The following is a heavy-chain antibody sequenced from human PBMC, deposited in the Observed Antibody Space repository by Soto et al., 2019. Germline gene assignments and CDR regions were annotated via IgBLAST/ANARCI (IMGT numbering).Heavy chain of an antibody. Sequence: EVQLVESGGGLVQPGGSLRLSCAASGFIFSNYWMTWVRQAPGKGLEWVANINQDGSETYYVDSVKGRFTISRDNAKNSLYLQMKSLRAEDTAVYSCSRTSVRVVTNRVLVYWGQATLVTVSS. CDR1: GFIFSNYW. D-gene: IGHD3-3*01. V-gene: IGHV3-7*01. CDR2: INQDGSET. J-gene: IGHJ4*02. CDR3: SRTSVRVVTNRVLVY.